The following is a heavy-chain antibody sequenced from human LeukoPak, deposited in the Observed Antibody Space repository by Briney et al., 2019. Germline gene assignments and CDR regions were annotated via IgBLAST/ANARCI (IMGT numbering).Heavy chain of an antibody. V-gene: IGHV1-2*02. CDR1: GYTFTAHY. J-gene: IGHJ2*01. D-gene: IGHD3-10*01. CDR3: ARGRGTTMVRGVITNYFDL. CDR2: IDPNSGGT. Sequence: ASVKVSCKASGYTFTAHYIHWVRQAPGQGLEWMGWIDPNSGGTNYAQKFLGSVTMTGDTSTNTAFMELSSLRSDDTAIYYCARGRGTTMVRGVITNYFDLWGRGSLVTVSS.